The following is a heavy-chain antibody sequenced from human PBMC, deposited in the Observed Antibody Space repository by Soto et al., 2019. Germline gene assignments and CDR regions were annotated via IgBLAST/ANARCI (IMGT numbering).Heavy chain of an antibody. V-gene: IGHV1-69*01. CDR3: ASGASRWYPYFFDS. D-gene: IGHD6-13*01. CDR1: EGTFNSYA. J-gene: IGHJ4*02. CDR2: IIPYYNTL. Sequence: QAQVVQSGAEVRKPGSSVKLSCKASEGTFNSYAIAWVRQAPGQGLEWMGGIIPYYNTLNYAQKFQDRVTITADDSTNTVYMELSSLRSDDTAVYYCASGASRWYPYFFDSCAQGTLVTVSS.